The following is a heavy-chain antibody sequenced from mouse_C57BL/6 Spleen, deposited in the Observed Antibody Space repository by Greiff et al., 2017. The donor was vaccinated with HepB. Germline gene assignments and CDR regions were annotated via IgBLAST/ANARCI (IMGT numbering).Heavy chain of an antibody. Sequence: EVMLVESGGGLVQPKGSLKLSCAASGFSFNTYAMNWVRQAPGKGLEWVARIRSKSNNYATYYADSVKDRFTISRDDSESMLYLQMNNLKTEDTAMYYCVRRGLYAMDYWGQGTSVTVSS. CDR2: IRSKSNNYAT. CDR1: GFSFNTYA. CDR3: VRRGLYAMDY. J-gene: IGHJ4*01. V-gene: IGHV10-1*01.